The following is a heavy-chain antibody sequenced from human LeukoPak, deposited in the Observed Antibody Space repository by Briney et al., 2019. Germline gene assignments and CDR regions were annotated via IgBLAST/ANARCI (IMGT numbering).Heavy chain of an antibody. Sequence: GGSLRLSCAASGFTFSSYAMHWVRQAPGKGLEWVAVISYDGSNKYYADSVKGRFTISRDNSKNTLYLQMNSLRAEGTAVYYCAGPIPNSPHWGQGTLVTVSS. CDR3: AGPIPNSPH. CDR2: ISYDGSNK. CDR1: GFTFSSYA. D-gene: IGHD1-1*01. V-gene: IGHV3-30-3*01. J-gene: IGHJ4*02.